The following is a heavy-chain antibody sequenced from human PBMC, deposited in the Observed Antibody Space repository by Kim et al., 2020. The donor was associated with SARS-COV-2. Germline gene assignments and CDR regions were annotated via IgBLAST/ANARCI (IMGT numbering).Heavy chain of an antibody. CDR2: INTNTGNL. D-gene: IGHD5-12*01. J-gene: IGHJ6*02. Sequence: ASVKVSCKASGYSFIKYGVNWVRQAPGQGLEWMGWINTNTGNLTYAQGFIGRFVFSLDTPVRTAHLQISSLKAEDTAVYYCARANSGYDFDYYGMDVWGQ. CDR1: GYSFIKYG. V-gene: IGHV7-4-1*02. CDR3: ARANSGYDFDYYGMDV.